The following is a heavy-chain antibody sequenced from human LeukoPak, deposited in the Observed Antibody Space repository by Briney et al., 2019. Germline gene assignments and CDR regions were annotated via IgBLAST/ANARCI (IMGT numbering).Heavy chain of an antibody. V-gene: IGHV3-7*03. Sequence: GGSLRLSCAASGFTFSNFWMAWVRQAPGKGLEWVANIKQDGSIQYYGDSVKGRFTIPRDNAKNSLYLQMNSLRAEDTALYYCARGSDFWSGFYYYYYYMDVWGKGTTVTVSS. D-gene: IGHD3-3*01. CDR2: IKQDGSIQ. CDR1: GFTFSNFW. J-gene: IGHJ6*03. CDR3: ARGSDFWSGFYYYYYYMDV.